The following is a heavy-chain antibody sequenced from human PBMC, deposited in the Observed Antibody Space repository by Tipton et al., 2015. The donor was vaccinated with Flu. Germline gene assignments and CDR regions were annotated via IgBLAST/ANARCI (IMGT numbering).Heavy chain of an antibody. J-gene: IGHJ2*01. CDR1: GGSISSYY. Sequence: TLSLTCTVSGGSISSYYWSWVRQPAGKGLEWIGRIYTTGSTNYNPSLESRVTMSVDTSKNQFSLKVRSVTAADTAIYYCATADYGDYGRYFDLWGRGTLVTVSS. D-gene: IGHD4-17*01. CDR2: IYTTGST. V-gene: IGHV4-4*07. CDR3: ATADYGDYGRYFDL.